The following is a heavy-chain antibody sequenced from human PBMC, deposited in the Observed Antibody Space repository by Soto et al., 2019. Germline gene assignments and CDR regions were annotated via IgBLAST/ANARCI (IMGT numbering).Heavy chain of an antibody. Sequence: QVQLVQSGAEVQKPGASVKVSCKASGYTFTSYAMHWVRQATGQRLEWMGWINAGNGNTKYSQKFQGRVTITRDTSASTAYMELSSLRSEDTAVYYCARGSSSSPSDIWGQGTMVTVSS. CDR1: GYTFTSYA. V-gene: IGHV1-3*01. J-gene: IGHJ3*02. CDR2: INAGNGNT. CDR3: ARGSSSSPSDI. D-gene: IGHD6-6*01.